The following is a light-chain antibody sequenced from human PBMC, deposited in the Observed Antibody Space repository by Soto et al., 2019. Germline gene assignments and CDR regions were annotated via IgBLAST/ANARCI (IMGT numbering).Light chain of an antibody. Sequence: QSVLTQPPSVSAVPRPKGPISSSRKSSNFGKNYVSWYQQLPGTAPKLLIYENNKRPSGIPDRFSGSKSGTSATLGITGLQTGEEAEYYCGAWDSSLRAVYVFGTGTKVTVL. CDR1: SSNFGKNY. CDR3: GAWDSSLRAVYV. V-gene: IGLV1-51*02. J-gene: IGLJ1*01. CDR2: ENN.